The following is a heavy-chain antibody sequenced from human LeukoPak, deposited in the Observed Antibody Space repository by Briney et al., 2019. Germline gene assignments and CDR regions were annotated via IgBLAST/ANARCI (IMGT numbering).Heavy chain of an antibody. V-gene: IGHV1-58*02. CDR2: IVVGSGNT. J-gene: IGHJ5*02. D-gene: IGHD2-15*01. CDR3: AAGRGGWDIVVDNWFDP. Sequence: SVTVSCKASGFTFTSSAMQWVRQARGQRLEWIGWIVVGSGNTNYAQKFQERVTITRDMSTSTAYMELSSLRSEDTAVYYCAAGRGGWDIVVDNWFDPWGQGTLVTVSS. CDR1: GFTFTSSA.